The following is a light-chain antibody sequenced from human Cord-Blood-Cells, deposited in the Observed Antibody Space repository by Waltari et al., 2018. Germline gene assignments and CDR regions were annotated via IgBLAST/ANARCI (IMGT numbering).Light chain of an antibody. CDR1: QSISSY. Sequence: DIQMTQSPSSLSASVGDRVTITCRSSQSISSYLNWYQQKPGKAPKLLIYAASSLQSGVPYRFSGSGSGTDFTLTISSLQPEDVATYYCQQSYSTPYTFGQGTKLEIK. V-gene: IGKV1-39*01. CDR2: AAS. CDR3: QQSYSTPYT. J-gene: IGKJ2*01.